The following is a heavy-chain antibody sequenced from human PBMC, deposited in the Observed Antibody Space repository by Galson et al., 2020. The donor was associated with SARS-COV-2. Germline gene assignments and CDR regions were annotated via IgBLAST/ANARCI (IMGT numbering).Heavy chain of an antibody. J-gene: IGHJ4*02. V-gene: IGHV3-11*01. CDR1: GFNLRDHY. CDR2: INHGGSPT. CDR3: ARAKADARGYYLGFDC. Sequence: GGSLRLSCAASGFNLRDHYMGWIRQAPGKGPEWISYINHGGSPTFSADSVKGRFTVSRDNAKNSLYLQMNSLRADDTAVYHCARAKADARGYYLGFDCWGQGTLVTVS. D-gene: IGHD3-10*01.